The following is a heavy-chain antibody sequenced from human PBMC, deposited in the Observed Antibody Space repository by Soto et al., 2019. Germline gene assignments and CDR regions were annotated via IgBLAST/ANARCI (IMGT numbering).Heavy chain of an antibody. CDR1: GFTFSDYG. D-gene: IGHD1-26*01. Sequence: QVQLAESGGGVVQPGGSLRLSCAASGFTFSDYGIDWIRQAPGKGLEWVAVISHEGGTQYYADYVRGRFTVSRDNSKNILYLQMDSLRPEDTALYFCAKEGSPKVSRWDDYWGQGTLVTVSS. CDR2: ISHEGGTQ. V-gene: IGHV3-30*18. CDR3: AKEGSPKVSRWDDY. J-gene: IGHJ4*02.